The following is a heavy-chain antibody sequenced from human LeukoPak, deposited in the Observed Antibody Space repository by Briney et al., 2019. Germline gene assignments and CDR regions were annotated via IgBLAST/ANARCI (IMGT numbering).Heavy chain of an antibody. CDR2: ISGSGGST. J-gene: IGHJ6*03. CDR1: GFTFSSYA. CDR3: AKSRATRRYYYMDV. D-gene: IGHD1-26*01. Sequence: PGGSLRLSCAASGFTFSSYAMHWVRQAPGRGLEWVSAISGSGGSTYYADSVKGRFTIPRDNSKNTLYLQMNSLRAEDTAVYYCAKSRATRRYYYMDVWGKGTTVTLSS. V-gene: IGHV3-23*01.